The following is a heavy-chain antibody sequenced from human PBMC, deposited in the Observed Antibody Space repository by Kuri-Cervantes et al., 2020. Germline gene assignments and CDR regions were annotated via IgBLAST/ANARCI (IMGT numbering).Heavy chain of an antibody. J-gene: IGHJ3*02. CDR1: GYTLTALS. V-gene: IGHV1-24*01. CDR2: FEPEDGET. D-gene: IGHD2-21*02. Sequence: SVKVSCKVSGYTLTALSMHWVRQAPGKGLEWMGGFEPEDGETNYAQKSQGRVTITADESTSTAYMELSSLRSEDTAVYYCASHHIVVVTAISWAESDAFDIWGQGTMVTVSS. CDR3: ASHHIVVVTAISWAESDAFDI.